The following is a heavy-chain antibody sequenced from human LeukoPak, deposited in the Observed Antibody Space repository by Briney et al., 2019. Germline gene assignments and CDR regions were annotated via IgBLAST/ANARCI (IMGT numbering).Heavy chain of an antibody. J-gene: IGHJ1*01. CDR2: ISGSGDST. CDR3: AKHAGTPYFHR. Sequence: GGSLRLSCAASGFTFSSNVMSWVPQAPGKGLECVSVISGSGDSTYYADSVKGRFTISRDNSKNTLFLQMDSLRAEDTAVYYCAKHAGTPYFHRWGQGTLVTVSS. CDR1: GFTFSSNV. V-gene: IGHV3-23*01. D-gene: IGHD3-10*01.